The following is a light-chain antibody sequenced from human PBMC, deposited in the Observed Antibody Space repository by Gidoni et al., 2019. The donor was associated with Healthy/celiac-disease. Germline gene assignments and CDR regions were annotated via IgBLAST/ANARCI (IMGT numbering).Light chain of an antibody. V-gene: IGKV1-33*01. CDR1: QDISNY. Sequence: DIQMTQSPYSLSASVGDRVTITCQASQDISNYLNWYQQKPGKAPKLLIYDASNLETGVPSRFSGSGSGTDFTFTISSLQPEDIATYYCQQYDNLPLMYTFGQGTKLEIK. CDR3: QQYDNLPLMYT. J-gene: IGKJ2*01. CDR2: DAS.